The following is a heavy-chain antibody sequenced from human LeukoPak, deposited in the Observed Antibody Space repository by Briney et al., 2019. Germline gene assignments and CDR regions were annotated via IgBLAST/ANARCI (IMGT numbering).Heavy chain of an antibody. D-gene: IGHD3-16*01. CDR3: ARTYDPGAVDI. Sequence: ASVKVSCKASGYTFTGYYMHLVRQAPGQGLEWMGRINPNSGGTNYAQKFQGRVTMTRDTSISTAYMELSRLRSDDTAVYYCARTYDPGAVDIWGQGTMVPVSS. CDR1: GYTFTGYY. V-gene: IGHV1-2*06. J-gene: IGHJ3*02. CDR2: INPNSGGT.